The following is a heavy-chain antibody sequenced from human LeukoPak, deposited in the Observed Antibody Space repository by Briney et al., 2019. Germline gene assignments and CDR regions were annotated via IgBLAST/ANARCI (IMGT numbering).Heavy chain of an antibody. CDR1: GGTFSSYA. V-gene: IGHV1-69*06. J-gene: IGHJ6*03. CDR2: IIPIFGTA. CDR3: ARDGSESYTYYYMDV. Sequence: GASVKVSCKASGGTFSSYAISWVRQAPGQGLEWMGGIIPIFGTANYAQKFQGRVTITADKSTSTAYMELSSLRSEDTAVYYCARDGSESYTYYYMDVWGKGTTVTVSS. D-gene: IGHD3-10*01.